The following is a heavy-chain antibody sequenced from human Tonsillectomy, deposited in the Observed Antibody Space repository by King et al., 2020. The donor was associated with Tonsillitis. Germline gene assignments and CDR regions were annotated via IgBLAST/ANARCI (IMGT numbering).Heavy chain of an antibody. CDR1: GFAIRDYY. Sequence: VQLVESGGGLVKPGGSLRLSFVASGFAIRDYYMNWIRQAPGKGLEWVSYISSGSTTIYYEDSVKGRFTISRDNTKNSLYLQMNSLRAEDTAVYYCASGNCSVTTCYTGGLDYWGQGALVTVSS. D-gene: IGHD2-2*02. J-gene: IGHJ4*02. CDR3: ASGNCSVTTCYTGGLDY. CDR2: ISSGSTTI. V-gene: IGHV3-11*01.